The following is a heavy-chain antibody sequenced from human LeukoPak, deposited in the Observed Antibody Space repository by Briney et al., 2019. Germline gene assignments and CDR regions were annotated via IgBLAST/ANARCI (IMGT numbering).Heavy chain of an antibody. Sequence: ASVKVSCKASGYTFTGYYMHWVRQAPGQGLEWMGWINPNSGGTNYAQKFQGRVTVTRDTSISTAYMELSRLRSDDTAVYYCARKVGATTSAVDYWGQGTLVTVSS. D-gene: IGHD1-26*01. CDR2: INPNSGGT. J-gene: IGHJ4*02. CDR1: GYTFTGYY. V-gene: IGHV1-2*02. CDR3: ARKVGATTSAVDY.